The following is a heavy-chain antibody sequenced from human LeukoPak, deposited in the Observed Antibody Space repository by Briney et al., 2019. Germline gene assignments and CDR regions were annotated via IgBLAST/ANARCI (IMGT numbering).Heavy chain of an antibody. CDR1: GFTFSSHA. CDR3: AREEVKSFDN. Sequence: GGSLRLSCAVSGFTFSSHAMNWVRQAPGKGLEWVSSITGSGGTTYYADSVKGRFTISRDNSKNTLYLQVDSPRAEDTAVYYCAREEVKSFDNWGQGTLVTVSS. V-gene: IGHV3-23*01. CDR2: ITGSGGTT. J-gene: IGHJ4*02.